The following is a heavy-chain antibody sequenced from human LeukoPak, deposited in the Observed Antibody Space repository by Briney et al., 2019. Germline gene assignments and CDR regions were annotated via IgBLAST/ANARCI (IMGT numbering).Heavy chain of an antibody. Sequence: GGSLRLSCAASGFTFSSYGMSWVRLAPGKGLEWVSAISGSGGSTYYADSVKGRFTISRDNSKNTLYLQMNSLRAEDTAVYYCAKDSSGPYYFDYWGQGTLVTVSS. CDR2: ISGSGGST. D-gene: IGHD3-10*01. J-gene: IGHJ4*02. CDR3: AKDSSGPYYFDY. V-gene: IGHV3-23*01. CDR1: GFTFSSYG.